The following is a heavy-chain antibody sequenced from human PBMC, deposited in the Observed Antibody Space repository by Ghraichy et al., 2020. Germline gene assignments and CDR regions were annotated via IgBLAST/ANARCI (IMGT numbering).Heavy chain of an antibody. CDR1: GFTFSSYS. Sequence: GGSLRLSCAASGFTFSSYSMNWVRQAPGKGLEWVSYISSSSSTIYYADSVKGRFTISRDNAKNSLYLQMNSLRDEDTAVYYCAREHGRYDFWSGHPNLGYGMDVWGQGTTVTVSS. CDR3: AREHGRYDFWSGHPNLGYGMDV. CDR2: ISSSSSTI. J-gene: IGHJ6*02. V-gene: IGHV3-48*02. D-gene: IGHD3-3*01.